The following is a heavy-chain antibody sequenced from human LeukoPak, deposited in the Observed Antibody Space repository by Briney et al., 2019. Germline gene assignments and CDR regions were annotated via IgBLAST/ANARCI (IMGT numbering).Heavy chain of an antibody. CDR3: ARGSYDFWSGYYPIDY. D-gene: IGHD3-3*01. Sequence: GRSLRLSCAASGFTFSSYAMHWVRQAPGKGLEWVAVISYDGSNKYYADSVKGRFAISRDNSKNTLYLQMNSLRAEDTAVYYCARGSYDFWSGYYPIDYWGQGTLVTVSS. J-gene: IGHJ4*02. CDR1: GFTFSSYA. V-gene: IGHV3-30*09. CDR2: ISYDGSNK.